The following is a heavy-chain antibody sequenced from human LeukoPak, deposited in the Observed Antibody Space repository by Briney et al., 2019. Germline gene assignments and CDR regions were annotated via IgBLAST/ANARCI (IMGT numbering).Heavy chain of an antibody. CDR1: GGSISSGGYY. CDR3: ARGYYYGSLYGMDV. D-gene: IGHD3-10*01. Sequence: SETLSLTCTVSGGSISSGGYYWSWIRQHPGKGLEWIGYIYYSGSTYYNPSLKSRVTISVDTSKNQFSLKLSSVTAADTAVYYCARGYYYGSLYGMDVWGQGTTVTASS. V-gene: IGHV4-31*03. CDR2: IYYSGST. J-gene: IGHJ6*02.